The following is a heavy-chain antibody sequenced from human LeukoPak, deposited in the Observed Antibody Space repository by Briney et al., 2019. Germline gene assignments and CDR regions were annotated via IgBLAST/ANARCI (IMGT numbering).Heavy chain of an antibody. Sequence: ASVKVSCKASGFTFTSSAVQWVRQARGQRLEWIGWIVVGSGNTNYAQKFQERVTITRDMSTSTAYMELSSLRSEDTAVYYCAREPLGYCSGGSCPDDATFDYWGQGTLVTVSS. CDR2: IVVGSGNT. V-gene: IGHV1-58*01. CDR1: GFTFTSSA. CDR3: AREPLGYCSGGSCPDDATFDY. J-gene: IGHJ4*02. D-gene: IGHD2-15*01.